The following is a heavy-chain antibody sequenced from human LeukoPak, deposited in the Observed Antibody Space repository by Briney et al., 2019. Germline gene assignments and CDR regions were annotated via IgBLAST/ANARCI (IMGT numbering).Heavy chain of an antibody. CDR3: ARQGHYGSGEDYFDY. J-gene: IGHJ4*02. D-gene: IGHD3-10*01. CDR2: IYYGGST. CDR1: GGSISSYY. Sequence: KPSETLSLTCTVSGGSISSYYWSWIRQPPGKGLEWIGYIYYGGSTNYNPSLKSRVTISVDTSKNQFSLKLSSVTAADTAVYYCARQGHYGSGEDYFDYWGQGTLVTVSS. V-gene: IGHV4-59*08.